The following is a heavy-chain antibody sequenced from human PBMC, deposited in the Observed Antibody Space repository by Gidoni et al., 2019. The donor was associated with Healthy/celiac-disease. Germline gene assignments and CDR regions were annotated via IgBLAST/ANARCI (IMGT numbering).Heavy chain of an antibody. CDR2: IYTSGST. Sequence: QVQLQESGPGLVKPSQTLSLTCTVSGGSISSGSYYWSWIRQPAGKGLEWIGRIYTSGSTNYNPSLKSRVTISVDTSKNQFSLKLSSVTAADTAVYYCASFDFWSGRYSDYWGQGTLVTVSS. D-gene: IGHD3-3*01. CDR3: ASFDFWSGRYSDY. CDR1: GGSISSGSYY. V-gene: IGHV4-61*02. J-gene: IGHJ4*02.